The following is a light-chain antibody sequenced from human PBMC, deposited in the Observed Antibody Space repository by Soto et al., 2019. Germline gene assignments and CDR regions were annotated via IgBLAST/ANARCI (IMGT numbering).Light chain of an antibody. V-gene: IGKV3-20*01. CDR2: GSS. Sequence: EVVLTQSPGTLSLSPGERATLSCRASQSVTNNYLAWYQQRPGQAPRLLIFGSSDRATGIPDRFSGSGSGTDFTLTISRLEREDFAVYYCHQYGSSPPYTFGQGTKLDIK. CDR1: QSVTNNY. CDR3: HQYGSSPPYT. J-gene: IGKJ2*01.